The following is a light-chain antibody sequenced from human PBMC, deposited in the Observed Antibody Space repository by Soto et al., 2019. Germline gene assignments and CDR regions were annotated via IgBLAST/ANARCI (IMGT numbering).Light chain of an antibody. V-gene: IGLV1-44*01. Sequence: QPVLTQPPSASGTPGQRVTISCSGGSSNIGGNPVNWYQQLPGTAPQLLIYSHNQRPSGVPDRFSGSKSGTSASLAISGLQSEDEADYYCASWDDSLNAYVFGGGTKVTVL. CDR3: ASWDDSLNAYV. J-gene: IGLJ3*02. CDR1: SSNIGGNP. CDR2: SHN.